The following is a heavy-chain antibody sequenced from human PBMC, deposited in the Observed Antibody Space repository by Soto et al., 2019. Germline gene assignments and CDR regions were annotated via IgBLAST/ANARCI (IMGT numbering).Heavy chain of an antibody. Sequence: GGSLRLSCAASGFSFSNYAMNWVRQAPGMGLEWVSGISAGGGSTYYADSVKGRFTISRDNAKNTLYLQMNSLRAEDTAVYYCARGGSGSYYNGGPVTPCYYYGMDVWGQGTTVTGSS. CDR1: GFSFSNYA. J-gene: IGHJ6*02. V-gene: IGHV3-23*01. CDR3: ARGGSGSYYNGGPVTPCYYYGMDV. CDR2: ISAGGGST. D-gene: IGHD3-10*01.